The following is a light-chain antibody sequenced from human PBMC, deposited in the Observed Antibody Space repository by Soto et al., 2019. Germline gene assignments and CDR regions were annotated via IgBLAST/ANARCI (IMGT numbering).Light chain of an antibody. Sequence: DIVMTQSPATLSVSPGERVTLSCRASQSVRSNLAWYQQKPGQAPRLLIYGASTRATGLPARFSGSGSGTDFTLTISSLQSEDFAVYYCQQYNTWPPITFGGGTKVDIK. CDR2: GAS. CDR1: QSVRSN. V-gene: IGKV3-15*01. J-gene: IGKJ4*01. CDR3: QQYNTWPPIT.